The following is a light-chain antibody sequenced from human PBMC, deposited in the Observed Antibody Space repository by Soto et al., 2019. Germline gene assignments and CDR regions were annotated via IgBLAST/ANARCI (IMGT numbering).Light chain of an antibody. Sequence: EIVLTQSPGTLSFSPGERATLSCRASQSVSGSYLAWYKQKPGQAARLLIYGASSRATGIPDRFSGSGSGKDFTLTISRLEPEDFAVYYCQQYGRTFGQGTKVDIK. CDR2: GAS. CDR1: QSVSGSY. V-gene: IGKV3-20*01. CDR3: QQYGRT. J-gene: IGKJ1*01.